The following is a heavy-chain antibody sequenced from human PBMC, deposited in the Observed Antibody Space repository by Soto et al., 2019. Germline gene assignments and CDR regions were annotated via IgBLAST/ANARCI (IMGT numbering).Heavy chain of an antibody. J-gene: IGHJ3*02. CDR2: MNPNSGNT. D-gene: IGHD6-13*01. Sequence: GASVKVSCKASGYTFTSYDINWVRQATGQGLEWMGWMNPNSGNTGYAQKFQGRVNMTRNTSISTAYMELSSLRSEDTAVYYCARVDSSSSDAFDIWGQGTMVTVSS. CDR1: GYTFTSYD. CDR3: ARVDSSSSDAFDI. V-gene: IGHV1-8*01.